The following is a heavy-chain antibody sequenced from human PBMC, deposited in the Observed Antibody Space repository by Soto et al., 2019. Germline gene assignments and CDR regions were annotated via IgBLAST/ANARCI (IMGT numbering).Heavy chain of an antibody. J-gene: IGHJ6*02. CDR2: INHSGST. Sequence: SETLSLTCAVYGGSLSGYYWSWIRQPPGKGLEWIGEINHSGSTNYNPSLKSRVTISVDTSKNQFSLKLSSVTAADTAVYYCARGWDCSSTSCYYYYYGMDVWGQGTTVTVYS. CDR3: ARGWDCSSTSCYYYYYGMDV. CDR1: GGSLSGYY. D-gene: IGHD2-2*01. V-gene: IGHV4-34*01.